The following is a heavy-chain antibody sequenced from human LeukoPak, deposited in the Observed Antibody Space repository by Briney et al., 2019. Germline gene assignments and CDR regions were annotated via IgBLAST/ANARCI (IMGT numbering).Heavy chain of an antibody. CDR3: AKDGHDYYDSSGTWDYYYYMDV. D-gene: IGHD3-22*01. V-gene: IGHV3-9*01. J-gene: IGHJ6*03. CDR2: ISWNSGSI. CDR1: GFTFDDYA. Sequence: GRSLRLSCAASGFTFDDYAMHWVRQAPGKGLEWVSGISWNSGSIGYADSVKGRFTISRDNAENSLYLQMNSLRAEDTALYYCAKDGHDYYDSSGTWDYYYYMDVWGKGTTVTVSS.